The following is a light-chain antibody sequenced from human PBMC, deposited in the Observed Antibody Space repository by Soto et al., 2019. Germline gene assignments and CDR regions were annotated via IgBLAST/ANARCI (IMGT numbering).Light chain of an antibody. CDR1: SSNIGSNY. CDR2: RND. CDR3: SAWDVSLRGPV. V-gene: IGLV1-47*01. Sequence: QSVLTQPPSASGTPGQRVTISCSGSSSNIGSNYVYWYRQLPGTAPNVLIYRNDERPSGVPDRFSGSKSGSSASLAISGLRSEDEADYYCSAWDVSLRGPVFGRGTQLTVL. J-gene: IGLJ7*01.